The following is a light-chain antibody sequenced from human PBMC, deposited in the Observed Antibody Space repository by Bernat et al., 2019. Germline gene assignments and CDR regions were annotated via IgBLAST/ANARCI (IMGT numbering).Light chain of an antibody. Sequence: DIQMTQSPSSLSASVGDRVTITCQASQDISNYLNWYQQRPGKATTLLIYDASNLKTGVPSRFSGSGSGTDFSFTISSLQPEDIATYFCQQYDDRPITFGQGTRLEIK. CDR3: QQYDDRPIT. CDR2: DAS. V-gene: IGKV1-33*01. J-gene: IGKJ5*01. CDR1: QDISNY.